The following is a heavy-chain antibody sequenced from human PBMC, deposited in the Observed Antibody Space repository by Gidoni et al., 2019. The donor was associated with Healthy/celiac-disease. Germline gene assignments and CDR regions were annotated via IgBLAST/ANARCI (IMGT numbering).Heavy chain of an antibody. CDR3: TSPRREEMATISAFDI. Sequence: EVPLVESGGGLVQPGGSLKLSCAASGFTFSGPAMHWVRQASGKGLEWVGRIRSKANSYATAYAASVKGRFTISRDDSKNTAYLQMNSLKTEDTAVYYCTSPRREEMATISAFDIWGQGTMVTVSS. D-gene: IGHD5-12*01. V-gene: IGHV3-73*02. J-gene: IGHJ3*02. CDR2: IRSKANSYAT. CDR1: GFTFSGPA.